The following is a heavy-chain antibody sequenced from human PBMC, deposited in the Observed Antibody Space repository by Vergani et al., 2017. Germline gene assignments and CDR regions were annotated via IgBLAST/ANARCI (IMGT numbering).Heavy chain of an antibody. CDR1: GGSISSSSYY. Sequence: QLQLQESGPGLVKPSETLSLTCTVSGGSISSSSYYWGWIRQPPGKGLEWIGSIYYSGSTYYNPSLKSRVTISVDTSKNQFYLKRSSVTAADPAVYYCASQTYYDFWSGYRPTYYYYYYGMDVWGQGTTVTVSS. CDR3: ASQTYYDFWSGYRPTYYYYYYGMDV. D-gene: IGHD3-3*01. CDR2: IYYSGST. V-gene: IGHV4-39*07. J-gene: IGHJ6*02.